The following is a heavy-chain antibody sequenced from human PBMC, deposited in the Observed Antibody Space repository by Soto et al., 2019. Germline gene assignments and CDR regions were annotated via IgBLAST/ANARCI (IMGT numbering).Heavy chain of an antibody. CDR2: IYYSGST. CDR3: ARHGLPRGRYSGSYFGWFDP. CDR1: GGSISSSSYY. V-gene: IGHV4-39*01. J-gene: IGHJ5*02. Sequence: QLQLQESGPGLVKPSETLSLTCTVSGGSISSSSYYWGWIRQPPGKGLEWIGSIYYSGSTYYNPSPKGRVTISVDTSKNQFSLKLSSVTAADTAVYYCARHGLPRGRYSGSYFGWFDPWGQGTLVTVSS. D-gene: IGHD1-26*01.